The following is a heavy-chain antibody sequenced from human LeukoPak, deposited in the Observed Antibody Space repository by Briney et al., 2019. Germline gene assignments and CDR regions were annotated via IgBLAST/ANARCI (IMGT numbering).Heavy chain of an antibody. CDR2: IYYSGST. V-gene: IGHV4-31*03. J-gene: IGHJ4*02. Sequence: SETLSLPCTVSGGSIISGGYYWSWIRQHPGKGLEWIGYIYYSGSTYYNPSLKSRVTISVDTSKNQFSLKLSSVTAADTAVYYCAGFADSGSYQDYWGQGTLVTVSS. D-gene: IGHD1-26*01. CDR1: GGSIISGGYY. CDR3: AGFADSGSYQDY.